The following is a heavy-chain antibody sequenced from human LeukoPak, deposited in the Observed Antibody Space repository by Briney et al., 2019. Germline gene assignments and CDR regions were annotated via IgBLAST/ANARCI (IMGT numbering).Heavy chain of an antibody. CDR2: ISSSGSTI. D-gene: IGHD3-10*01. CDR3: ASLNLLLWFGDDY. V-gene: IGHV3-11*04. Sequence: GGSLRLSCAASGFTFSDYYMSWIRQAPGKGLEWVSYISSSGSTIYYADSVKGRFTISRDNAKNSLYLQMNSLRAEDTAVYYCASLNLLLWFGDDYWGQGTLVTVSS. CDR1: GFTFSDYY. J-gene: IGHJ4*02.